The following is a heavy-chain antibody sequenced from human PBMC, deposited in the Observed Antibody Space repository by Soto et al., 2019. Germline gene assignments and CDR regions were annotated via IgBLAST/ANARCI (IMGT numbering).Heavy chain of an antibody. J-gene: IGHJ4*02. CDR2: IAQNGGT. Sequence: EGQLLESGGGLVQPGASLRLSCATSGFTFSTYTMAWVRQAPGRGPEWVSGIAQNGGTYYADSVKGRFTISRDNSRNSVSLQMTALKGEDTAIYYCANDMRPDGVWDFDSWGQGTLVTVAS. D-gene: IGHD4-17*01. CDR1: GFTFSTYT. CDR3: ANDMRPDGVWDFDS. V-gene: IGHV3-23*01.